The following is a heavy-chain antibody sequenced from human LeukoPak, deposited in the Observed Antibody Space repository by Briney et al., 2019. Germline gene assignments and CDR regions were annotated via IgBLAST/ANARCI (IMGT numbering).Heavy chain of an antibody. Sequence: ASVKVSCKASGYTFPSYFMHWVRQAPGQGLEWMGIINPTSGSTTYAQKFQGRVTMTRDTSTSTVYMELSSLRSDDTAVYYCARTAARRFDYWGQGTLVTVSS. J-gene: IGHJ4*02. CDR2: INPTSGST. V-gene: IGHV1-46*01. CDR1: GYTFPSYF. D-gene: IGHD6-6*01. CDR3: ARTAARRFDY.